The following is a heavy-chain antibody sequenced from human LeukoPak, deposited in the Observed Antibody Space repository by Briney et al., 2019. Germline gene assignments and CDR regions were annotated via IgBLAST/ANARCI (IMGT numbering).Heavy chain of an antibody. J-gene: IGHJ4*02. CDR1: GYTFTSYG. V-gene: IGHV1-18*01. CDR2: ISAYNGNT. D-gene: IGHD3-3*01. Sequence: ASVKVSCKASGYTFTSYGICWVRQAPGQGLEWMGWISAYNGNTNYAQKLQGRVTMTTDTSTSTAYMELRSLRSDDTAVYYCATVGLRFLEWKSWGQGTLVTVSS. CDR3: ATVGLRFLEWKS.